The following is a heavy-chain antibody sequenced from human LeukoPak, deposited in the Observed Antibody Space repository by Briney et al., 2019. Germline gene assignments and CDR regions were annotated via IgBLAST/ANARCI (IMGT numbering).Heavy chain of an antibody. CDR3: ARQPGAGWFDP. Sequence: GESLKIPCKGSGYSFSSYWIGWVRQMPGKGLEWMAIINPGDSDTRYSPSFQGQVTISADRSISTVYLQWGSLKASDTAMYYCARQPGAGWFDPWGQGTLVTVSS. CDR2: INPGDSDT. D-gene: IGHD3-10*01. V-gene: IGHV5-51*01. CDR1: GYSFSSYW. J-gene: IGHJ5*02.